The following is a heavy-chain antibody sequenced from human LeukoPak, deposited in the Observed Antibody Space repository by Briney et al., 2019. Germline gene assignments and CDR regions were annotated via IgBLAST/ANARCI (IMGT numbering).Heavy chain of an antibody. Sequence: SETLSLTCAVYGGSFSGYYWNWIRQSPGKGLEWIGEITCSGSRNCTPSLKRRVTLSVDTSKNQFSLNLSSVTAADTALYYCARRDTVGWDSWGQGTLVTV. J-gene: IGHJ4*02. V-gene: IGHV4-34*01. CDR2: ITCSGSR. CDR3: ARRDTVGWDS. CDR1: GGSFSGYY. D-gene: IGHD1-26*01.